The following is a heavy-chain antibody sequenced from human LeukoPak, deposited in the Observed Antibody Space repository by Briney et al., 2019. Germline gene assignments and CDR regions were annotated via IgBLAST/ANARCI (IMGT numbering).Heavy chain of an antibody. D-gene: IGHD3-22*01. CDR3: ARAYYYYSSGYFLYYYYYYLDV. J-gene: IGHJ6*03. Sequence: SETLSLTCTLSGGSISSYYWSWIRQPPGKGLEWSGYIYYSGSTNYNPSLKSRATISVDTSKQQFSLKRRCVTSAVTAVYYCARAYYYYSSGYFLYYYYYYLDVWRKGTTVTVSS. CDR2: IYYSGST. CDR1: GGSISSYY. V-gene: IGHV4-59*01.